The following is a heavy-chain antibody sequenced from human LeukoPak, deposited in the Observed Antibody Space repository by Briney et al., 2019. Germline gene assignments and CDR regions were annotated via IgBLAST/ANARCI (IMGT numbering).Heavy chain of an antibody. CDR1: GGSFSGYY. CDR3: ARVTYYYDSRDQVFDY. CDR2: IYTSGST. Sequence: SETLSLTCAVCGGSFSGYYWSWIRQPAGKGLEWIGRIYTSGSTNYNPSLKSRVTMSVDTSKNQFSLKLSSVTAADTAVYYCARVTYYYDSRDQVFDYWGQGTLVTVSS. J-gene: IGHJ4*02. V-gene: IGHV4-4*07. D-gene: IGHD3-22*01.